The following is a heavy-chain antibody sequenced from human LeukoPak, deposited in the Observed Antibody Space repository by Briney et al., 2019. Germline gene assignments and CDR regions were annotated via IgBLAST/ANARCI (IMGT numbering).Heavy chain of an antibody. J-gene: IGHJ4*02. CDR2: ISSTSSYM. CDR3: ARRVTTFLS. D-gene: IGHD4-17*01. CDR1: GFYLSPYT. V-gene: IGHV3-21*01. Sequence: GGSLRLSCSASGFYLSPYTMNWVRQAPGKGLEWVASISSTSSYMYYGDSLKGRFTISRDNAKNTLYLKLGSLRAEDTATYYCARRVTTFLSWGQGTLVIVSS.